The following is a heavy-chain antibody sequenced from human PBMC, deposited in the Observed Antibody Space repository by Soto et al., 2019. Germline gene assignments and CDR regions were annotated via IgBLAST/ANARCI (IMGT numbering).Heavy chain of an antibody. D-gene: IGHD2-15*01. Sequence: PGESLKISCKGSGYSFTAYWIAWVRQMPGRGLEWMGVVHPGDSETIYSPSFLGQVTISVDKSINTAYLQWFSLGASDTAMYFCVRTVVVVAGSVYFDHSGLGTLVTISS. V-gene: IGHV5-51*01. J-gene: IGHJ4*02. CDR1: GYSFTAYW. CDR3: VRTVVVVAGSVYFDH. CDR2: VHPGDSET.